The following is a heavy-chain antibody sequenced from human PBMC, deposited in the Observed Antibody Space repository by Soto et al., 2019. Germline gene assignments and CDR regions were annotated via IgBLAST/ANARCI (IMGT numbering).Heavy chain of an antibody. J-gene: IGHJ4*02. V-gene: IGHV4-61*08. Sequence: SETLSLTCTVSGGSISSGDYYWSWIRQPPGKGLEWIGYIYHSGSTNYNPSLKSRVTISIDTSKNQFSLKLTSVTAADTAMYYCARVDSSGSYFDYWGQGTLVTVSS. CDR2: IYHSGST. CDR1: GGSISSGDYY. CDR3: ARVDSSGSYFDY. D-gene: IGHD3-22*01.